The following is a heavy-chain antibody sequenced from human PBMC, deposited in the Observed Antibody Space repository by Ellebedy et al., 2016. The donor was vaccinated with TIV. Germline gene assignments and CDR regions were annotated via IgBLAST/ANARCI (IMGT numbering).Heavy chain of an antibody. V-gene: IGHV1-2*02. CDR3: ARGELEYSYGYR. CDR2: INPNSGGT. Sequence: AASVKVSCKASGGTFSSYAISWVRQAPGQGLEWMGWINPNSGGTNYAQKFQGRVTMTRDTSISTAYMELSRLRSDDTAVYYCARGELEYSYGYRWGQGTLVTVSS. CDR1: GGTFSSYA. D-gene: IGHD5-18*01. J-gene: IGHJ4*02.